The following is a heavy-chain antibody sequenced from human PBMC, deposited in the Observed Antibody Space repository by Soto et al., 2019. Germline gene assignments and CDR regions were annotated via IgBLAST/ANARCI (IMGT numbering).Heavy chain of an antibody. CDR1: GASISSSY. V-gene: IGHV4-59*08. CDR2: IYNSGST. CDR3: ARRYSYGHFDY. J-gene: IGHJ4*02. D-gene: IGHD5-18*01. Sequence: SETLSLTCTVSGASISSSYWSWIRQPPGKGLEWIGYIYNSGSTTYNPSLKSRVTISVDTSKNQFSLKLSSVTAADTAVYYCARRYSYGHFDYWGQGTPVTVSS.